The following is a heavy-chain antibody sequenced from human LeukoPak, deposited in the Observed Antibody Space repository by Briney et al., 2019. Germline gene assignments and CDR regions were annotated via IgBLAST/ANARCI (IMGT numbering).Heavy chain of an antibody. CDR1: GFTFSSYA. CDR2: INTSGGST. D-gene: IGHD3-22*01. J-gene: IGHJ4*02. CDR3: AIMHPYYDGNGYWVQ. V-gene: IGHV3-23*01. Sequence: GGSLRLSCAASGFTFSSYAMSWVRQAPGKGLEWVSGINTSGGSTAYADSVKGRFTISRDNPRNTLYMQMNSLRAEDTALYYCAIMHPYYDGNGYWVQWGQGTLVTVST.